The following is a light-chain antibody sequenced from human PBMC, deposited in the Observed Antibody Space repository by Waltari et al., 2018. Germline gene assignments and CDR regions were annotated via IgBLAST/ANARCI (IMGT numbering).Light chain of an antibody. CDR1: SGHSNYA. CDR3: QTGGFGIWV. J-gene: IGLJ3*02. V-gene: IGLV4-69*01. Sequence: QLLLTQSPSASASLGASFKLTCTVSSGHSNYAIAWHQQHPHKGPRYLMKVNSDGSHSKGDGIPDRFSGSSSGAERYLTLSSLQSEDEADYYCQTGGFGIWVFGGGTKLTVL. CDR2: VNSDGSH.